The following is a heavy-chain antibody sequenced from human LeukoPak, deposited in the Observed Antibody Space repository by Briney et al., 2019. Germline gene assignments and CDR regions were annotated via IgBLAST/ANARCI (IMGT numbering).Heavy chain of an antibody. J-gene: IGHJ3*02. CDR2: IYYSGST. Sequence: PSETLSLTCTVSGGSISSSSYYWGWIRQPPGKGLEWIGSIYYSGSTYYNPSLKSRVTISVDTSKNQFSLKLSSVTAADTAVYYCARDFTLKGAFDIWGQGTMVTVSS. CDR1: GGSISSSSYY. CDR3: ARDFTLKGAFDI. V-gene: IGHV4-39*02.